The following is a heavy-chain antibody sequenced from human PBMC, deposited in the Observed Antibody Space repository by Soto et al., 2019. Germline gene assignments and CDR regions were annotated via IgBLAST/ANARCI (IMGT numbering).Heavy chain of an antibody. Sequence: QVQLVQSGAEVKKPGASVKVSCKASGYSFTSYGISWVRQAPGQGLEWMGWISAYNGNTNYAQKLQGRVTMTTDTSTSKAYSGLRRLRSDDTALYYCARDNGSRESDVWGQGPTVTLSS. CDR1: GYSFTSYG. CDR3: ARDNGSRESDV. V-gene: IGHV1-18*01. J-gene: IGHJ6*02. CDR2: ISAYNGNT. D-gene: IGHD3-10*01.